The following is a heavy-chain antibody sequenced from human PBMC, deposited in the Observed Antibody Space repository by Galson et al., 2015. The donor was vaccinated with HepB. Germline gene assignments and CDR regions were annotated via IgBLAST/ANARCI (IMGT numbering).Heavy chain of an antibody. D-gene: IGHD2-2*02. CDR1: GGTFSSYA. CDR2: IIPIFGTA. V-gene: IGHV1-69*13. Sequence: SVKVSCKASGGTFSSYAISWVRQAPGQGLEWMGGIIPIFGTANYAQKFQGRVTITADESTSTAYMELSSLRSEDTAVYYCARDRCSSTSCYTGGYYYYMDVWGKGTTVTVSS. CDR3: ARDRCSSTSCYTGGYYYYMDV. J-gene: IGHJ6*03.